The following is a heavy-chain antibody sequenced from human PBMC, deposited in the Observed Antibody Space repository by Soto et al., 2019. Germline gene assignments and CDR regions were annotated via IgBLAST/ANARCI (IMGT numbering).Heavy chain of an antibody. D-gene: IGHD5-18*01. V-gene: IGHV4-4*02. CDR1: GGSISSSNW. CDR3: ARGRGDTAMAWYY. J-gene: IGHJ4*02. CDR2: IYYSGST. Sequence: SETLSLTCAVSGGSISSSNWWSWVRQPPGKGLEWIGYIYYSGSTKYNPSLKSRVTISVDTSKNQFSLKLSSVTAADTAVYYCARGRGDTAMAWYYWGQGTLVTVSS.